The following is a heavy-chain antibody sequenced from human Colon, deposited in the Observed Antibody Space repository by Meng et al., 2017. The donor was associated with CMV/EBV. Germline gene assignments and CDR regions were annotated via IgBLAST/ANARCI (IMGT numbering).Heavy chain of an antibody. CDR3: ARIRLVSGSGWYWFNP. V-gene: IGHV4-59*01. CDR2: VDYSGSS. J-gene: IGHJ5*02. CDR1: GDSITTYY. D-gene: IGHD6-19*01. Sequence: GSLRLSCTVSGDSITTYYWSWIRQPPGKGLEWIRYVDYSGSSNYNPSLKSRVTVSVDTSKNQFFLKLTSVTAADTAVYYCARIRLVSGSGWYWFNPWGQGTLVTVSS.